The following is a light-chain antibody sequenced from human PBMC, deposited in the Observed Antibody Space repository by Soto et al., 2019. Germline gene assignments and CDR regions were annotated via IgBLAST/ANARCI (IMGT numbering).Light chain of an antibody. V-gene: IGKV4-1*01. CDR3: QQYYTTPWT. J-gene: IGKJ1*01. CDR2: WAS. Sequence: DIVMTQSPDSLAVSLCERATINCKSSQSVLYSSNNKNYLAWHQQKPGQPPKALIYWASTRESGVPDRFSGSGSGTDFTLTISSLQAEDVAVYYCQQYYTTPWTFGQGTKVDIK. CDR1: QSVLYSSNNKNY.